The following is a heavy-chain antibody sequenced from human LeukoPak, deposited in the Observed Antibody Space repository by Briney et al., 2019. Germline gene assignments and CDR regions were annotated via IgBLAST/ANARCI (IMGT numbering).Heavy chain of an antibody. D-gene: IGHD6-19*01. Sequence: GESLTISCTVSGHIFSSHWIGWVRQMPGKGLEWMGIIYPGDSDTRYSPSFQGQVTISADKSISTAYLQWSSLKASDTAMYYCARHSSGWYGNYYYYMDVWGKGTTVTVSS. CDR3: ARHSSGWYGNYYYYMDV. CDR2: IYPGDSDT. J-gene: IGHJ6*03. V-gene: IGHV5-51*01. CDR1: GHIFSSHW.